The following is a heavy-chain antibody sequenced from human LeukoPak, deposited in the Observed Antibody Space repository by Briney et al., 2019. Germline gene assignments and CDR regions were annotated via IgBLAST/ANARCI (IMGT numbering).Heavy chain of an antibody. CDR3: ARFKFWSGYPPPPYYYMDV. J-gene: IGHJ6*03. V-gene: IGHV4-39*07. Sequence: SETLSLTCTVSGGSISSSSYYWGWIRQPPGKGLEWIGSIYYSGSTYYNPSLKSRVTISVDTSKNQFSLKLSSVTAADTAVYYCARFKFWSGYPPPPYYYMDVWGKGTTVTVSS. D-gene: IGHD3-3*01. CDR2: IYYSGST. CDR1: GGSISSSSYY.